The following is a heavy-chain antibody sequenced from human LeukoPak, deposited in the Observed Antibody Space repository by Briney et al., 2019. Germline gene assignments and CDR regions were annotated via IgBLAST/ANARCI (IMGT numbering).Heavy chain of an antibody. CDR1: GGSISSYY. CDR3: VRTVVIDYYYYMDV. D-gene: IGHD3-22*01. Sequence: SETLSLTCTVSGGSISSYYWSWIRQPPGKGLEWIGYIYTSGSTNYKPSLKSRVTISVDTSKNQFSLKLSSVTAADTAVYYCVRTVVIDYYYYMDVWGKGTTVAVSS. J-gene: IGHJ6*03. V-gene: IGHV4-4*09. CDR2: IYTSGST.